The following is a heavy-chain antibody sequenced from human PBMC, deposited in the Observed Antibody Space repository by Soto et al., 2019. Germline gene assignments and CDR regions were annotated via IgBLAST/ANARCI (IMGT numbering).Heavy chain of an antibody. J-gene: IGHJ4*02. V-gene: IGHV4-59*01. Sequence: SETLSLTCTVSGGSISSYYWSWIRQPPGKGLEWIGYIYYSGSTNYNPSLKSRVTISVDTSKNQFSLKLSSVTDADTAVYYCERGKGRQYRSGWYYFDYWGQGILVTVS. D-gene: IGHD6-19*01. CDR3: ERGKGRQYRSGWYYFDY. CDR2: IYYSGST. CDR1: GGSISSYY.